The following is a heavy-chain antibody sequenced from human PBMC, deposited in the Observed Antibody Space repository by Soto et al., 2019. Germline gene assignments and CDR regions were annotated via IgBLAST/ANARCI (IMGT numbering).Heavy chain of an antibody. CDR1: GFTFSNAW. CDR2: IKSKTDGGTT. Sequence: EVQLVESGGGLVKPGGSLRLSCAASGFTFSNAWMSWVRQAPGKGLEWVGRIKSKTDGGTTDYAAPVKGRFTISRDDSKNTLYLQMNSLKTEDTAVYYCTTHKDASYYYYYMDVWGKGTTVTVSS. J-gene: IGHJ6*03. V-gene: IGHV3-15*01. CDR3: TTHKDASYYYYYMDV. D-gene: IGHD2-15*01.